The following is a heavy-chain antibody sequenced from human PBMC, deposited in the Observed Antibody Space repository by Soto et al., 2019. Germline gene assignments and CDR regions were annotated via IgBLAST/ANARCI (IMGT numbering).Heavy chain of an antibody. D-gene: IGHD1-26*01. J-gene: IGHJ4*02. CDR3: AKDQSSSGSYYFDY. Sequence: GGSLRLSCAASGFTFSSYAMSWVRQAPGKGLEWVSAISGSGGSTYYADSVKGRFTISRDNSKNTLYLQMKSLRAEDTAVYYRAKDQSSSGSYYFDYWGPGTLVTVSS. V-gene: IGHV3-23*01. CDR1: GFTFSSYA. CDR2: ISGSGGST.